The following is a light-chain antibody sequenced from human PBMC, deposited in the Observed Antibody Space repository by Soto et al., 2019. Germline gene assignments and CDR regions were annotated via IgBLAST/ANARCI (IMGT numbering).Light chain of an antibody. CDR2: AAS. J-gene: IGKJ3*01. Sequence: DIQMTQSPSSLSASVGDRVTITCRASQSISSDLNWYQQKPGKAPKLLIYAASSLQSGVPSRFSGSGSGTDFTLTISSLQPEDFATYYCQQSYSTPRFTFGPGTKVDIK. CDR1: QSISSD. V-gene: IGKV1-39*01. CDR3: QQSYSTPRFT.